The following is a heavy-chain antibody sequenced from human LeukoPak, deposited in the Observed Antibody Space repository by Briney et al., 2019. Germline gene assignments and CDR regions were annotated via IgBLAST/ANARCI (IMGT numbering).Heavy chain of an antibody. CDR2: ISGSGGST. J-gene: IGHJ4*02. D-gene: IGHD2-8*01. Sequence: PGGSLRLSCAASGFTFSSYAVSWVRQAPGKGLEWVSSISGSGGSTYSADSVKGRFTISRDNSKNTLYLQMNSLRPEDTALYYCAKDRSCTNDICHGDFDYWGQGTLVTVSS. V-gene: IGHV3-23*01. CDR3: AKDRSCTNDICHGDFDY. CDR1: GFTFSSYA.